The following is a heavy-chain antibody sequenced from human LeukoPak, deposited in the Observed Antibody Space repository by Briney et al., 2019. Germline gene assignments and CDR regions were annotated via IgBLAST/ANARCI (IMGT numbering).Heavy chain of an antibody. J-gene: IGHJ3*02. D-gene: IGHD2-21*02. CDR2: IGGLGEST. V-gene: IGHV3-23*01. CDR3: AKDLRNEIYCGGDCHYAFDI. Sequence: PGGSLRLSCEASGFTFSRFAMTWVRQAPGRGLEWVSPIGGLGESTYYADSVKGRFTISRDNSKNTLYLQMNSLRAEDTAVYYCAKDLRNEIYCGGDCHYAFDIWGQGTMVTVSS. CDR1: GFTFSRFA.